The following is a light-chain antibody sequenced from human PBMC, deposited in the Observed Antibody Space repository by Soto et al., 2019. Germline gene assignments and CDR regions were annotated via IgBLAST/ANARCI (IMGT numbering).Light chain of an antibody. J-gene: IGLJ2*01. CDR2: GNS. V-gene: IGLV1-40*01. Sequence: QSVLTQPPSVSGAPGQRVTISCTGSSSNIGAGYDVHWYQQLPGTAPKLLIYGNSNRPSGVPDRFSGSKSGTSASLAITGLQAEDEADYYCQSYDISLGVLSVVLFGGGTKVTVL. CDR1: SSNIGAGYD. CDR3: QSYDISLGVLSVVL.